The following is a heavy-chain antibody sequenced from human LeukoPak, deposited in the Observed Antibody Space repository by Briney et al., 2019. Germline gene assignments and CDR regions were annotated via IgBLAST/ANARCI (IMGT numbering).Heavy chain of an antibody. V-gene: IGHV4-59*08. CDR2: IYYSGST. CDR1: GGSISSYY. Sequence: SETLSLTCTVSGGSISSYYWSWIRQPPGKGLEWIGYIYYSGSTNYNPSLKSRVTISVDTSKNQFSLKLSSVTAADTAVYYCARHGRSWYPAVAGSPDAFDIWGQGTMVTVSS. CDR3: ARHGRSWYPAVAGSPDAFDI. D-gene: IGHD6-19*01. J-gene: IGHJ3*02.